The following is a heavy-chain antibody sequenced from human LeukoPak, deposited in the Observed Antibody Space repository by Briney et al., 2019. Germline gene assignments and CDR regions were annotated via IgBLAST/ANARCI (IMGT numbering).Heavy chain of an antibody. CDR3: ARDYGRQWEPRGSDP. CDR2: MNINNGKG. V-gene: IGHV1-18*01. Sequence: GASVKVSCNASGYTFISFGISWVRQAPGQGLEWMGWMNINNGKGDYAQKFRDRVTMTADTSTNTAYMELRSLRSDDTAVYYCARDYGRQWEPRGSDPWGQGTLVTVSS. D-gene: IGHD1-26*01. J-gene: IGHJ5*02. CDR1: GYTFISFG.